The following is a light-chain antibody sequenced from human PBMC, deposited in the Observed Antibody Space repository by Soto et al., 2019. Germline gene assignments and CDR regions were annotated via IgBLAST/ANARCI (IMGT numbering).Light chain of an antibody. CDR2: LGS. Sequence: DLVMTQSPLSLPVTPGEPASISCRSSQSLLHSNGYNYLDWYLQKPGQSPQLLIYLGSNRASGVPDRFSGSGSGTDFTLKISRVEAEDVGVYYCMQALRTPITFGQGTRLEIK. V-gene: IGKV2-28*01. CDR1: QSLLHSNGYNY. J-gene: IGKJ5*01. CDR3: MQALRTPIT.